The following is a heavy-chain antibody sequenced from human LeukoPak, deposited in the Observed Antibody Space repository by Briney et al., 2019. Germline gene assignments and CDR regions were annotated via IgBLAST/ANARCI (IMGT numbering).Heavy chain of an antibody. CDR3: ARVQGQIVRTGDNWFDP. V-gene: IGHV3-30-3*01. J-gene: IGHJ5*02. D-gene: IGHD2-21*01. CDR1: GFTFSSYA. Sequence: GGSLRLSCAASGFTFSSYAMHWVRQAPGKGLEWVAVISYDGSNKYYADSVKGRFTISRDNSKNTLYLQMNSLRAEDTAVYYCARVQGQIVRTGDNWFDPWGQGTLVTVSS. CDR2: ISYDGSNK.